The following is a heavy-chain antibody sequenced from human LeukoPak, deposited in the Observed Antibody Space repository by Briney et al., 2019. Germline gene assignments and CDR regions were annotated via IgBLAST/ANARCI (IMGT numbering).Heavy chain of an antibody. J-gene: IGHJ4*02. CDR2: ISSSSSYI. Sequence: PGGSLRPSFVASGFTFSSYSMNCVRQAPGKGVEGGSSISSSSSYIYYADSVKGRFTVSRDNAKNSLYLPMNSLRAEDTAVDYCARDVHVCGNPITDYWGQGTLVTVSS. CDR3: ARDVHVCGNPITDY. CDR1: GFTFSSYS. D-gene: IGHD4-23*01. V-gene: IGHV3-21*01.